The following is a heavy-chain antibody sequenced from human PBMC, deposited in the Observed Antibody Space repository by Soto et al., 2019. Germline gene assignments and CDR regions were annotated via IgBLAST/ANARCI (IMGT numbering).Heavy chain of an antibody. V-gene: IGHV1-69*13. CDR1: GGTFGSYA. CDR2: IIPIFGTA. J-gene: IGHJ6*02. Sequence: SVKFSCKASGGTFGSYAISWVRQAPGQGLECMGGIIPIFGTANYAQKFQGRVTITAXXXXSXXXMXLXXLRSEDTAVYYCDTSTVVTRGWGYYYYGMDVWG. D-gene: IGHD2-2*01. CDR3: DTSTVVTRGWGYYYYGMDV.